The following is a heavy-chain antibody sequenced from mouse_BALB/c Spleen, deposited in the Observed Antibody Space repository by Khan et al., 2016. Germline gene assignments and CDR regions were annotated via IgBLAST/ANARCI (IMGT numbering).Heavy chain of an antibody. CDR1: GFNIKDTY. CDR3: ARGTGTDWFAY. V-gene: IGHV14-3*02. Sequence: VQLQQSGAELVKPGASVKLSCTASGFNIKDTYMHWVKQRPEQGLEWIGRIDPANGNTKYDPKFQGKATITADTSSNTAYLQLSSLTSEDTDVYYCARGTGTDWFAYWGQGTLVTVSA. D-gene: IGHD4-1*01. CDR2: IDPANGNT. J-gene: IGHJ3*01.